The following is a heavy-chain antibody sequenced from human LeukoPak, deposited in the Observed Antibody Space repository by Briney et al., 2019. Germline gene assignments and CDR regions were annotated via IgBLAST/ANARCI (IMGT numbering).Heavy chain of an antibody. D-gene: IGHD2-2*02. Sequence: GGSLRLSCAASGFTFSSYGMHWVRQAPGKGLEWVAVIWYDGSNKYYADSVKGRFTISRDNSKNTLYLQMNSLRVEDTAVYYCVGCSSTSCYTYWGQGTLVTVSS. J-gene: IGHJ4*02. V-gene: IGHV3-33*01. CDR3: VGCSSTSCYTY. CDR1: GFTFSSYG. CDR2: IWYDGSNK.